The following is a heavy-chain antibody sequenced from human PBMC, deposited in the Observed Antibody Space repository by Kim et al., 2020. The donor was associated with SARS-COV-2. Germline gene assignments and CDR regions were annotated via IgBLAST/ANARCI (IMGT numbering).Heavy chain of an antibody. J-gene: IGHJ6*02. CDR3: AGDRAGNYYYGMDV. V-gene: IGHV3-30*04. Sequence: GGSLRLSCAASGFTFSSYAMHWVRQAPGKGLEWVAVISYDGSNKYYADSVKGRFTISRDNSKNTLYLQMNSLSAEDTAVYYCAGDRAGNYYYGMDVWGQGATVSVSS. D-gene: IGHD6-13*01. CDR1: GFTFSSYA. CDR2: ISYDGSNK.